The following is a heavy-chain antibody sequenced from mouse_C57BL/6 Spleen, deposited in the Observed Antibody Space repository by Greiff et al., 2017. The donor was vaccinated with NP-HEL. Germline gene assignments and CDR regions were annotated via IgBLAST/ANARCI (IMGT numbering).Heavy chain of an antibody. CDR3: AKAVPHAMDY. V-gene: IGHV1-59*01. CDR2: IDPSDSYT. J-gene: IGHJ4*01. CDR1: GYTFTSYW. D-gene: IGHD1-1*01. Sequence: QVQLKQPGAELVRPGTSVKLSCKASGYTFTSYWMHWVKQRPGQGLEWIGVIDPSDSYTNYNQKFKGKATLTVDTSSSTAYMQLSSLTSEDSAVYYCAKAVPHAMDYWGQGTSVTVSS.